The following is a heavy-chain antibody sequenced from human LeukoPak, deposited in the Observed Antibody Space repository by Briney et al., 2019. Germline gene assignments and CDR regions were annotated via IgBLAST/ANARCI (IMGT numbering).Heavy chain of an antibody. V-gene: IGHV4-59*01. CDR1: GGSISSYY. CDR2: IYYSGGT. D-gene: IGHD5-24*01. CDR3: ARQEMMADAFDI. J-gene: IGHJ3*02. Sequence: SETLSLTCTVSGGSISSYYWSWIRQPPGKGLEWIGYIYYSGGTNYNPSLKSRVTISVDTSKNQFSLKLSSVTAADTAVYYCARQEMMADAFDIWGQGTMVTVSS.